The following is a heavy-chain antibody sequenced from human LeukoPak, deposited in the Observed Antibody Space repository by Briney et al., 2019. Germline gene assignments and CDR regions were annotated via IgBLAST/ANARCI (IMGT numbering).Heavy chain of an antibody. CDR2: IYYSGST. CDR1: GGSISGYY. J-gene: IGHJ5*02. V-gene: IGHV4-59*01. Sequence: PSETLSLTCTVSGGSISGYYWSWIRQPPGKGLEWIAYIYYSGSTNYNPSLKSRVTISVDTSKNQFSLKLTSVTAADTAVYYCARDNGSAGGFDPWGQGTLVTVSS. D-gene: IGHD3-10*01. CDR3: ARDNGSAGGFDP.